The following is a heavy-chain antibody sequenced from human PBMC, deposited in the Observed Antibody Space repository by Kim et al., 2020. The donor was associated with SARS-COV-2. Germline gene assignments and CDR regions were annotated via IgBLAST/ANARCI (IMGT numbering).Heavy chain of an antibody. J-gene: IGHJ4*02. CDR1: GDSVSSNSAA. CDR3: ARSTSTPLWFGELFDY. CDR2: TYYRSKWYN. V-gene: IGHV6-1*01. D-gene: IGHD3-10*01. Sequence: SQTLSLTCAISGDSVSSNSAAWNRIRQSPSRGLEWLGRTYYRSKWYNDYAVSVKSRITINPDTSKNQFSLQLNSVTPEDTAVYYCARSTSTPLWFGELFDYWGQGTLVTVSS.